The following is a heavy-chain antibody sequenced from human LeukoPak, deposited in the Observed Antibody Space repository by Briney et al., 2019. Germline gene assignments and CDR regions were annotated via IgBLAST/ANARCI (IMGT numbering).Heavy chain of an antibody. CDR3: ARLISESTGYYGDY. Sequence: GESLKISCKGSGYTFTNYWIGWVRQMPGKGLEYMGLIYPGDSETRYSPSFQGQVTVSADKSITTAYLQWRSLKASDPAMYYCARLISESTGYYGDYWGQGTLVTVSS. V-gene: IGHV5-51*01. D-gene: IGHD3-22*01. CDR1: GYTFTNYW. J-gene: IGHJ4*02. CDR2: IYPGDSET.